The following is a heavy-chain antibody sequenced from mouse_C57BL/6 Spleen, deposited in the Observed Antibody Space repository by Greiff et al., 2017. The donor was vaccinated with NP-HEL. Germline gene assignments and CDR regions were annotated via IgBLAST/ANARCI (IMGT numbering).Heavy chain of an antibody. J-gene: IGHJ4*01. CDR2: IDPSDSYT. Sequence: QVQLKQPGAELVKPGASVKLSCKASGYTFTSYWMQWVKQRPGQGLEWIGEIDPSDSYTNYNQKFKGKATLTVDTSSSTAYMQLSSLTSEDSAVYYCASYGSSPHYAMDYWGQGTSVTVSS. CDR1: GYTFTSYW. D-gene: IGHD1-1*01. CDR3: ASYGSSPHYAMDY. V-gene: IGHV1-50*01.